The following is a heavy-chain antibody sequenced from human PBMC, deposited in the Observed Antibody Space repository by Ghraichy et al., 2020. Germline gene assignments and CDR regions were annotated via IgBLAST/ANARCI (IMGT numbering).Heavy chain of an antibody. CDR1: GGTFSSYA. Sequence: SVKVSCKASGGTFSSYAISWVRQAPGQGLEWMGGIIPIFGTANYAQKFQGRVTITADESTSTAYMELSSLRSEDTAVYYCANTKDYSNYYFDYWGQGTLVTVSS. D-gene: IGHD4-11*01. CDR3: ANTKDYSNYYFDY. V-gene: IGHV1-69*13. J-gene: IGHJ4*02. CDR2: IIPIFGTA.